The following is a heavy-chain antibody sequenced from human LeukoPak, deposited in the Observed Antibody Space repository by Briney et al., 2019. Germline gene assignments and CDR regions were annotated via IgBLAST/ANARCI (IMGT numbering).Heavy chain of an antibody. D-gene: IGHD6-13*01. V-gene: IGHV1-18*01. CDR2: ISAYTDNT. Sequence: ASVKVSCKASGYIFNSYGISWVRQAPGQGLEWMGWISAYTDNTNYAQKLQGRVTMTTDTSASTAYMELRSLRSDDTAVYYCARDKDEYRSSWYDYWGQGTLVAVSS. CDR3: ARDKDEYRSSWYDY. J-gene: IGHJ4*02. CDR1: GYIFNSYG.